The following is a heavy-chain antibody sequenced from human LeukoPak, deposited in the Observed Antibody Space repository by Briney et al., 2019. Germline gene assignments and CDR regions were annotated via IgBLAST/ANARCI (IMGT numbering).Heavy chain of an antibody. CDR1: GGSISSYY. Sequence: SETLSLTCNVSGGSISSYYWSWIRQPPGKGLEWIGYIYYSGSTNYNPSLKSRVTISVDTSKNQFSLKLSSVTAADTAVYYCARDQTSGSGTYFDYWGQGTLVTVSS. V-gene: IGHV4-59*01. J-gene: IGHJ4*02. D-gene: IGHD3-10*01. CDR2: IYYSGST. CDR3: ARDQTSGSGTYFDY.